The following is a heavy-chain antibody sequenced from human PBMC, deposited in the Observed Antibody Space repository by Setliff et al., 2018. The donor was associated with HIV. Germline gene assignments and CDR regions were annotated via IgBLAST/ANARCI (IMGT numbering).Heavy chain of an antibody. J-gene: IGHJ1*01. D-gene: IGHD6-13*01. CDR1: GGSIKSSSYY. Sequence: TSETLSLTCTVSGGSIKSSSYYWGWIRQPPGKGLEWIGSIYYSGNTYYNPSLKSRVTISTDTSRNQSSLRLSSVTAADTAIYYCARVPTSSWYVTTQRTKEYFHHWGQGTLVTVSS. CDR3: ARVPTSSWYVTTQRTKEYFHH. CDR2: IYYSGNT. V-gene: IGHV4-39*07.